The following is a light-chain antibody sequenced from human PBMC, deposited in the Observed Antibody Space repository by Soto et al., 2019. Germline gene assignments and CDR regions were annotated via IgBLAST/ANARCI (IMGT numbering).Light chain of an antibody. CDR2: DSS. V-gene: IGKV3-11*01. Sequence: EIVLTQSPDTLSVSPGERATLSCRASQSVSTYLAWYQQKPGQAPRLLIYDSSNRATGFPARFSGSGSGTDFTLTISSLEPEDFAVYYYQQRFSWPLTFGQGTRLEIK. CDR3: QQRFSWPLT. J-gene: IGKJ5*01. CDR1: QSVSTY.